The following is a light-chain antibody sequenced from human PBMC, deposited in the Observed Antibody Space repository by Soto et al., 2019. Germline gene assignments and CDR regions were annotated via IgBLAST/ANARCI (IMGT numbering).Light chain of an antibody. CDR1: QSVSSSY. J-gene: IGKJ2*01. V-gene: IGKV3-20*01. CDR2: GAS. Sequence: EIVVTQSPGTLSLSPGERATLSCRASQSVSSSYLAWYQQKPGQAPRLLIYGASSRATGIPDRFSGSGSGTDFPLTISRLEPEDFALYYCQQYGSSQYTFGQGTKLEIK. CDR3: QQYGSSQYT.